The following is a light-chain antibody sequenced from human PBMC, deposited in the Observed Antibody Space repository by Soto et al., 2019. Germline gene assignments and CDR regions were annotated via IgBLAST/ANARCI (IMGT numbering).Light chain of an antibody. CDR1: QSVSNY. CDR3: QQRYGGWT. CDR2: DAS. V-gene: IGKV3-11*01. Sequence: EVVLTQTPATLSLSRGERDTLSCRTSQSVSNYLAWYQQKPGQAPRLLIYDASNRATGIPARFSGSGSGTDFSLSVSSLEPEEFAVYYGQQRYGGWTFSQGTKVDIK. J-gene: IGKJ1*01.